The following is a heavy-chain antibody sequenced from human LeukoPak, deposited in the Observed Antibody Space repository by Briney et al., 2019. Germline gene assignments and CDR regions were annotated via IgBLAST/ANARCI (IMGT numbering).Heavy chain of an antibody. CDR2: ISHSGST. Sequence: SETLSLTCTVSGGSISSSYWTWMRQPPGKGLEWIGYISHSGSTNYNPSLKSRVTISLDTSKNQFSLKLSSVTAADTAVYYCARQGYNYGSAYFDSWGQGTLVTVSS. CDR3: ARQGYNYGSAYFDS. D-gene: IGHD5-18*01. CDR1: GGSISSSY. V-gene: IGHV4-59*08. J-gene: IGHJ4*02.